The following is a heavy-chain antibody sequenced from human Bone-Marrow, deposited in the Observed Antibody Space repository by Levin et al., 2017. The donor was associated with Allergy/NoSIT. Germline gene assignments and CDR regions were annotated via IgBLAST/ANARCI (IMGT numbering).Heavy chain of an antibody. CDR2: INPNSGGT. V-gene: IGHV1-2*02. CDR1: GYTFTGYY. D-gene: IGHD4-17*01. CDR3: ARVVATVTTYDY. Sequence: ASVKVSCKASGYTFTGYYLHWVRQAPGQGLEWMGWINPNSGGTNYAQKFQGRVTMTRDTSISTAYMELSRLRSDDTAVYYCARVVATVTTYDYWGQGTLVTVSS. J-gene: IGHJ4*02.